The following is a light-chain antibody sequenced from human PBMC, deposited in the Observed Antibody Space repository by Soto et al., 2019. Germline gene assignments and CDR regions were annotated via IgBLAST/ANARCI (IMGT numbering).Light chain of an antibody. J-gene: IGKJ4*01. V-gene: IGKV3-15*01. CDR1: ESVSNN. Sequence: EIVLTQSPATLSVSQGERATLSCRASESVSNNLAWYQQKPGQAPRLLIYGASARATGIPARFSGSGSGTEFPLTISSLQSEDFAVYYCQQYNKRPLTFGGGTKVEIK. CDR3: QQYNKRPLT. CDR2: GAS.